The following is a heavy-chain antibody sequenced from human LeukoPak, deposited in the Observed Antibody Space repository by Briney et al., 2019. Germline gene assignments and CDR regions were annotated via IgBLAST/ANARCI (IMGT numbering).Heavy chain of an antibody. CDR3: ARQYYDILTGYRLNWFDP. CDR1: GYTFTSYD. CDR2: INPNSGGT. D-gene: IGHD3-9*01. V-gene: IGHV1-2*02. J-gene: IGHJ5*02. Sequence: ASVKVSCKASGYTFTSYDINWVRQATGQGLEWMGWINPNSGGTNYAQKFQGRVTMTRDTSISTAYMELSRLRSDDTAVYYCARQYYDILTGYRLNWFDPWGQGTLVTVSS.